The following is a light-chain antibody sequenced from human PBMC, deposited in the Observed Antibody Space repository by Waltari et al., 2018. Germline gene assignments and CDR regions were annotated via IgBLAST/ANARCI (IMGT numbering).Light chain of an antibody. J-gene: IGKJ4*01. V-gene: IGKV3-11*01. CDR2: DAS. CDR3: QQRRDWPLT. Sequence: EIVLTQSPATLSLSPGERASLSCRASQSVSRDLAWYRQKPGQAPRLLNFDASIRATGTPARFSGSGSGTDFTLTISSLEPEDFAVYYCQQRRDWPLTFGGGTKVEIK. CDR1: QSVSRD.